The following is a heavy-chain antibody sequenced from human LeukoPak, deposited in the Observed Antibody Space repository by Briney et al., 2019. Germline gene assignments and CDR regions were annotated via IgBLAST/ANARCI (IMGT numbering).Heavy chain of an antibody. Sequence: GGSLRLSCAASGLTFSSYWMSWVRQAPGKGLEWMANIKEDGSDKYYVDFVRGRFTISRDNAKNSLYLQMNSLRAEDTAVYYCAGDIELSTWGLGTTVTVSS. J-gene: IGHJ3*01. CDR3: AGDIELST. V-gene: IGHV3-7*05. CDR2: IKEDGSDK. CDR1: GLTFSSYW. D-gene: IGHD3-16*02.